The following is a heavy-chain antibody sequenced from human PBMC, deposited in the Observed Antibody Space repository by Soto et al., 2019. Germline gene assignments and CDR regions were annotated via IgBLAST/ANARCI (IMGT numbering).Heavy chain of an antibody. CDR1: GYTFTSYD. CDR2: LNANSGNT. V-gene: IGHV1-8*01. J-gene: IGHJ6*03. Sequence: QVQLVQSGAEVKKPGASVKVSCKASGYTFTSYDINWVRQATGQGLEWMGWLNANSGNTGYAQKFQGRATTTMNTSISTAYMELSSLRSEDTAVYYCARVSYCSSASCYVSGMYFYYYYYMDVWGKGTTVTVSS. CDR3: ARVSYCSSASCYVSGMYFYYYYYMDV. D-gene: IGHD2-2*01.